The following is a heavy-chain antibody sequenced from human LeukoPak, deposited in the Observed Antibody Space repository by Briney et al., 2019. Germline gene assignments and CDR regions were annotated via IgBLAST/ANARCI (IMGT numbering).Heavy chain of an antibody. CDR1: GXTFSTYW. CDR3: ARASTTVPNLLDH. V-gene: IGHV3-74*01. Sequence: QPGGSLRLSCAASGXTFSTYWMHWVRQAPGKGLVWVARIKGDGSSTIYADSVKGRFTISRDNSKNTLYLQTSSLRAEDTAVYYCARASTTVPNLLDHWGRGTLVTVSS. D-gene: IGHD4-17*01. CDR2: IKGDGSST. J-gene: IGHJ4*02.